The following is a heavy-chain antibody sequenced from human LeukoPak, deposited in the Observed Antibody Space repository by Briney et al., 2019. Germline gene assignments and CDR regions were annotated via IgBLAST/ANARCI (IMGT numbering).Heavy chain of an antibody. CDR1: GGTFSSYA. CDR3: ATRRSYYYDSSGYYDAFDI. CDR2: IIPIFGTA. Sequence: SVKVSCKASGGTFSSYAISWVRQAPGQGLEWMGGIIPIFGTANYAQKFQGRVTMTEDTSTDTAYMELSSLRSEDTAVYYCATRRSYYYDSSGYYDAFDIWGQGTMVTVSS. D-gene: IGHD3-22*01. V-gene: IGHV1-69*06. J-gene: IGHJ3*02.